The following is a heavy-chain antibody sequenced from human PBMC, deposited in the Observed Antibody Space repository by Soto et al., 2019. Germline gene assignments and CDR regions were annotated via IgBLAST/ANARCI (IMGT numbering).Heavy chain of an antibody. D-gene: IGHD6-13*01. CDR1: GYTLSTYP. CDR2: INAYNGKI. V-gene: IGHV1-18*04. Sequence: GASVKVSCKASGYTLSTYPISWVRLAPGEGLQWMAWINAYNGKIKYAEKFQGRLTVTRDNSRNTLFLQLNSLRAEDTAVYYCAKEYGSTWIDHWGQGTLVTVSS. J-gene: IGHJ4*02. CDR3: AKEYGSTWIDH.